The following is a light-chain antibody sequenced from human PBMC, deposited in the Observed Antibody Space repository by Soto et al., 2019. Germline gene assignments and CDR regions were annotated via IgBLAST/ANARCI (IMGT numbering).Light chain of an antibody. V-gene: IGKV1-6*01. CDR3: FQDYNYPRT. CDR1: QGIRND. CDR2: ATS. Sequence: AIQMTQSPSSLSASVGDRVTITCRASQGIRNDLGWYQQRPGKAPKLLIFATSSLQSGVPSRFSGSGSCTDFTLTISSLQPEDFATYYCFQDYNYPRTFGQGTKVEI. J-gene: IGKJ1*01.